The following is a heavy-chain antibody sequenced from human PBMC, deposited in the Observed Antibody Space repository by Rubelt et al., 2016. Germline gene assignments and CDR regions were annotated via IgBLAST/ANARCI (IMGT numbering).Heavy chain of an antibody. V-gene: IGHV2-70*15. CDR2: IDWDDDQ. Sequence: QVTLRESGPALVKPTQPLTLTCTFSGFSLSTSGMCVGWIRQPPGKALEWLARIDWDDDQYYSTSLKHRLTISKDTAKNQLVLTMTNMDPVDTATYYCARILLPDYYDSSGGMDVWGQGTTVTVSS. D-gene: IGHD3-22*01. CDR3: ARILLPDYYDSSGGMDV. CDR1: GFSLSTSGMC. J-gene: IGHJ6*02.